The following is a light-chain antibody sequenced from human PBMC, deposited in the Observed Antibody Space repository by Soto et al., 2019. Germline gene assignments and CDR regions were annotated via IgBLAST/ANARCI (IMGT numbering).Light chain of an antibody. CDR1: QSVSSNY. CDR2: DAS. V-gene: IGKV3-20*01. CDR3: QQYSTSPPIT. J-gene: IGKJ5*01. Sequence: IVLTQSPGTLSLSPGERATLSCRASQSVSSNYLVWYQQKPGQAPRLLIYDASNRATGIPDRFSGSGSGTDFTLTISRLEPEDFAVYYCQQYSTSPPITFGQVTLLEIK.